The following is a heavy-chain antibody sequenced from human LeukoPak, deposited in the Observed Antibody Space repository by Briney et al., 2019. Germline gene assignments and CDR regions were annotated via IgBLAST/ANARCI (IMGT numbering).Heavy chain of an antibody. V-gene: IGHV3-30-3*01. CDR3: ARDYSSSSFDY. D-gene: IGHD6-13*01. J-gene: IGHJ4*02. CDR1: GFTFSSYA. Sequence: GGSLRLSCAASGFTFSSYAMHWVRQAPGKGLEWVAVISYDGSNKYYADSVKGRFTISRDNAENSLYLQMNSLRAEDTAVYYCARDYSSSSFDYWGQESLVTVSS. CDR2: ISYDGSNK.